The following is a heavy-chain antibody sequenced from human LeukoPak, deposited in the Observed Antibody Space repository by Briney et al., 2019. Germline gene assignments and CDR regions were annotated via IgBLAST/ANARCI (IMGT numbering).Heavy chain of an antibody. CDR1: GGSFSGYY. CDR2: INHSGST. J-gene: IGHJ6*02. D-gene: IGHD3-10*01. V-gene: IGHV4-34*01. CDR3: ARGVAYYYGSGYYYYYYGMDV. Sequence: SETLSLTCAVYGGSFSGYYWSWIRQPPGKGLEWIGEINHSGSTNYNPSLKSRVTISVDTSKNQFSLKLSSATAADTAVYYCARGVAYYYGSGYYYYYYGMDVWGQGTTVTVSS.